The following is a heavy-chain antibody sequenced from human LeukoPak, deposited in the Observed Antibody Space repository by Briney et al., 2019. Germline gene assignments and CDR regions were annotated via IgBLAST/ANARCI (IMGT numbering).Heavy chain of an antibody. CDR1: GYTFTSYG. D-gene: IGHD5-12*01. CDR3: ARGRSTGYPYYFEY. V-gene: IGHV1-8*01. CDR2: MNPNSGST. Sequence: ASVKVSCKASGYTFTSYGITWVQQATGQGLEWMGWMNPNSGSTGYAQKFQGRVTITRNTSISTAYMELSGLRSEDTAVYYCARGRSTGYPYYFEYWGQGTLVTVSS. J-gene: IGHJ4*02.